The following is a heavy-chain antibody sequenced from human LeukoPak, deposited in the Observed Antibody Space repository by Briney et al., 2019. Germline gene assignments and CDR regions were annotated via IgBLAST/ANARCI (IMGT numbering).Heavy chain of an antibody. Sequence: PGGSLRLSCAASGFTFSNYWMTWVRQAPGKGLEWVANIKQDGSEKYYVDSVKGRFTISRDNAKNSLYLQMNSLRAEDTAVYYCAREASGGYYDYWGQGTLVTVSS. V-gene: IGHV3-7*01. D-gene: IGHD4-23*01. J-gene: IGHJ4*02. CDR2: IKQDGSEK. CDR1: GFTFSNYW. CDR3: AREASGGYYDY.